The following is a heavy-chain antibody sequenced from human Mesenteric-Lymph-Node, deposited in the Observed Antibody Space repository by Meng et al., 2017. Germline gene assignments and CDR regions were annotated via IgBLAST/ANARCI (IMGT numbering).Heavy chain of an antibody. Sequence: QVVLSGSDSMLARPLQHLSINGSVSAFSISGVDYDRSLPGQRPGKMLESIGHIYYTGSTYNNPSLKTRVTISVDTSNNQFSLKLSSVTAADTAVYYCASVGWRQWSFDLWGRGTLVTVSS. D-gene: IGHD5-18*01. V-gene: IGHV4-30-4*01. CDR2: IYYTGST. CDR1: AFSISGVDYD. J-gene: IGHJ2*01. CDR3: ASVGWRQWSFDL.